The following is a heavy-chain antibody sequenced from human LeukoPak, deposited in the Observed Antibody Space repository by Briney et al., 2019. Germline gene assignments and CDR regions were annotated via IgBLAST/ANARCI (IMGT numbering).Heavy chain of an antibody. CDR2: IIPIFGTA. CDR3: ACTYYYGSGSYYSPY. V-gene: IGHV1-69*13. J-gene: IGHJ4*02. Sequence: SVKVSCKASGGTFSSYAISWVRQAPGQGLEWMGGIIPIFGTANYAQKFQGRVTITADESTSTAYMELSSLRSEDTAVYYCACTYYYGSGSYYSPYWGQGTLVTVSS. D-gene: IGHD3-10*01. CDR1: GGTFSSYA.